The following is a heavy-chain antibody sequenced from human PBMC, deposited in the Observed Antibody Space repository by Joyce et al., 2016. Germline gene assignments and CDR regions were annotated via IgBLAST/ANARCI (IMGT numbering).Heavy chain of an antibody. CDR2: ISSDITYI. J-gene: IGHJ6*02. V-gene: IGHV3-21*02. D-gene: IGHD3-22*01. CDR1: GFTFSTSS. Sequence: EVQLVESGGGLVKPGGSLRISCAASGFTFSTSSMSWFRRAPGKGLVWVSAISSDITYIFYADSVKGRFTVSRDNAKNSLYLQMNSLRAEDTAVFFCARGGIVYDYSMDLWGQGTTVTVSS. CDR3: ARGGIVYDYSMDL.